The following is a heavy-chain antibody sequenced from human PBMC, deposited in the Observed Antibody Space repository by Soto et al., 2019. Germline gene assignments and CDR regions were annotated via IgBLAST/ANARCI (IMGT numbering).Heavy chain of an antibody. CDR3: ASSYGSGYRAFDY. Sequence: QVQLVQSGAEVKRPGSSVKVSCKASGDTFTFYSINWVRQAPVLGLEWMGRINPILSMSNYAQSFQGRVTMTAAQSTSTAYLALSRLRSEATAIYYCASSYGSGYRAFDYWGQGALVTVSS. CDR2: INPILSMS. CDR1: GDTFTFYS. D-gene: IGHD3-10*01. V-gene: IGHV1-69*02. J-gene: IGHJ4*02.